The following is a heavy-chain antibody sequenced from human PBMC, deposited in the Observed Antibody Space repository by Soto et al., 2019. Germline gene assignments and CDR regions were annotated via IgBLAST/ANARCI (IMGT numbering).Heavy chain of an antibody. D-gene: IGHD3-9*01. J-gene: IGHJ4*02. CDR2: INAGNGNT. Sequence: ASVKVSCKASGYTFTSYAMHWVRQAPGQRLEWMGWINAGNGNTKYSQKFQGRVTITRDTSASTSYMELSSLRSEDTAVYYCARGQYYDFLSGYYPPYLFAYWGQRTLVPVSS. CDR1: GYTFTSYA. V-gene: IGHV1-3*01. CDR3: ARGQYYDFLSGYYPPYLFAY.